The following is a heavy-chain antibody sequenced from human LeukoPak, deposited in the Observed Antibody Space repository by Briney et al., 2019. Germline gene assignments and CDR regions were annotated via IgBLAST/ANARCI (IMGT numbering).Heavy chain of an antibody. V-gene: IGHV4-34*01. D-gene: IGHD7-27*01. CDR3: ARARPELGYWYFDL. J-gene: IGHJ2*01. CDR2: INHSGST. CDR1: GGSFSGYY. Sequence: PSETLSLTCAVYGGSFSGYYWSWIRQPPGKGLEWIGEINHSGSTYYNPSLKSRVTISVDRSKNQFSLKLSSVTAADTAVYYCARARPELGYWYFDLWGRGTLVTVSS.